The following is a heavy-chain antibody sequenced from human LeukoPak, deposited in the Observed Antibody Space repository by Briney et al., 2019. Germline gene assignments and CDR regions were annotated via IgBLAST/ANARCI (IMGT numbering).Heavy chain of an antibody. CDR3: ARAGSSTSWPRNYYYYYMDV. D-gene: IGHD2-2*01. CDR1: GGSISSYY. CDR2: IYYSGST. Sequence: SETLSLTCTVSGGSISSYYWSWIRQPPGKGLEWIGYIYYSGSTNYNPSLKSRVTISVDTSKNQFSLKLSSVTAADTAVYYCARAGSSTSWPRNYYYYYMDVWGKGTTVTVSS. V-gene: IGHV4-59*01. J-gene: IGHJ6*03.